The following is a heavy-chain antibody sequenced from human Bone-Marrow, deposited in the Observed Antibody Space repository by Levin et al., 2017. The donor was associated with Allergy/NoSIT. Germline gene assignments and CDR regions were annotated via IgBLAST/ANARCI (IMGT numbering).Heavy chain of an antibody. CDR1: GFSLSTRGVA. CDR3: AHRRAVISETRRGRTAAGYFFDS. Sequence: SGPTLVKPTQTLTLTCSFSGFSLSTRGVAVAWIRQPPGKALEWLALIYWDDDKRYSPSLGSRLTITKDTSKNQEVLKMTNMDPVDTATYHCAHRRAVISETRRGRTAAGYFFDSWGQGILVPVSS. D-gene: IGHD6-13*01. J-gene: IGHJ4*02. CDR2: IYWDDDK. V-gene: IGHV2-5*02.